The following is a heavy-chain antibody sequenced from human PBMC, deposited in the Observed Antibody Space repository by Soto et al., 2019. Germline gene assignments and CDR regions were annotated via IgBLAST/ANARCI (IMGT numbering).Heavy chain of an antibody. J-gene: IGHJ6*02. CDR1: GYTNTIYA. V-gene: IGHV1-3*01. CDR2: INAGNGNT. CDR3: ALKMVHPTRYGMDV. D-gene: IGHD3-10*01. Sequence: ASVKVSCKASGYTNTIYAMRWVLQTTGQRLEWMGWINAGNGNTKYSQKFQGRVTITRDTSASTAYMELSSLRSEDTAVYYCALKMVHPTRYGMDVWDQGTTVTVSS.